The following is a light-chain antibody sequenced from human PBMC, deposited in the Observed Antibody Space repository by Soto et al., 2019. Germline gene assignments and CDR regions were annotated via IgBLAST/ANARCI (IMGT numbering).Light chain of an antibody. Sequence: EIGLRMSPATLSLYEGERVTXTCQASQTVSNKLAWYQHKPGHAHRLLIYDTFTLATGIPARFSGSGSGTDFTLTISSLEAEDFAVYYCHQRKAWLRTLGQGSKVDI. CDR2: DTF. CDR3: HQRKAWLRT. J-gene: IGKJ1*01. V-gene: IGKV3-11*01. CDR1: QTVSNK.